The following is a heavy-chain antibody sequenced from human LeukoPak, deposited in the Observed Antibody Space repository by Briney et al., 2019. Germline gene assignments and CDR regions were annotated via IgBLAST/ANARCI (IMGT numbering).Heavy chain of an antibody. CDR1: GFTFDDYA. D-gene: IGHD4-17*01. Sequence: GGSLRLSCAASGFTFDDYAMHWVRQAPGKGLEWVSGISWNSGSIGYADSVKGRFTISRDNAKNSLYLQMNSLRAEDTALYYCASDDYGDKFDYWGQGTLVTVSS. CDR3: ASDDYGDKFDY. J-gene: IGHJ4*02. V-gene: IGHV3-9*01. CDR2: ISWNSGSI.